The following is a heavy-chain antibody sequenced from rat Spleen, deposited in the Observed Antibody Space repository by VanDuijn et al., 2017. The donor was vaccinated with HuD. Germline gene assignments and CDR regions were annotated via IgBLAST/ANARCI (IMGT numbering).Heavy chain of an antibody. D-gene: IGHD1-6*01. CDR2: ISTGGGST. CDR3: ATLRHVYYGLLLPGFAY. Sequence: EVQLVESGGGLVQPGRSLKLSCAASGFTFSDYYRAWVRQAPTKGLEWVAYISTGGGSTYYRDSVKGQFTISRDNAKSTLYLQMDSLRSEDTATYYCATLRHVYYGLLLPGFAYWGQGTLVTVSS. V-gene: IGHV5-27*01. CDR1: GFTFSDYY. J-gene: IGHJ3*01.